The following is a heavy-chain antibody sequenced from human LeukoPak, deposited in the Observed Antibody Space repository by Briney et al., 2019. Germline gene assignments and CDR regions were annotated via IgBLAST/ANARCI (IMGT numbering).Heavy chain of an antibody. Sequence: GGSLRLSCAASGFTFSNYAMYWVRQAPGKGLEYVSGINSNGGSTYYTNSVKGRFTISRDNSKNTLYLQMGSLRVEDMAVYYCARRWPARDTVMVSTMIKWYFDLWGRGTLVTVSS. V-gene: IGHV3-64*01. D-gene: IGHD5-24*01. CDR1: GFTFSNYA. CDR3: ARRWPARDTVMVSTMIKWYFDL. J-gene: IGHJ2*01. CDR2: INSNGGST.